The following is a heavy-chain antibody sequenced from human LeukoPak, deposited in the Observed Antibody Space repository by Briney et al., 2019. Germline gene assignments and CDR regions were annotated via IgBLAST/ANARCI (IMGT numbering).Heavy chain of an antibody. CDR3: ARSGIWFSTND. D-gene: IGHD3-10*01. CDR2: INPSISSR. V-gene: IGHV1-46*01. J-gene: IGHJ4*02. CDR1: GYTVTNYY. Sequence: ASVKVSCKASGYTVTNYYMHWVRPAPGQGLEWMGMINPSISSRTYAQKFQGRVTVTSDTSTSTVYMEVSSLRSEDTAIYYCARSGIWFSTNDWGQGTLVTVSS.